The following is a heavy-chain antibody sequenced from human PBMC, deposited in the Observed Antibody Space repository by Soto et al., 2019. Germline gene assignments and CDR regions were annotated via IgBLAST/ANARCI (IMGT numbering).Heavy chain of an antibody. D-gene: IGHD3-3*01. V-gene: IGHV1-58*01. CDR3: AAGHYDFWSGPAADYYGMDV. CDR1: GFTFTSSA. Sequence: ASVKVSCKASGFTFTSSAVQWVRQARGQRLEWIGWIVVGSGNTNYAQKFQERVTITRDMSTSTAYMELSSLRSEDTAVYYCAAGHYDFWSGPAADYYGMDVWGQGTTVTVSS. J-gene: IGHJ6*02. CDR2: IVVGSGNT.